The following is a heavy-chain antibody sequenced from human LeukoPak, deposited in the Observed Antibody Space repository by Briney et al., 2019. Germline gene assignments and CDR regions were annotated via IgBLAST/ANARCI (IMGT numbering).Heavy chain of an antibody. D-gene: IGHD2-2*01. J-gene: IGHJ5*02. CDR1: GGSFGGYY. V-gene: IGHV4-34*01. CDR2: INHSGST. Sequence: KPSETLPLTCAVYGGSFGGYYWSWIRQPPGKGLEWIGEINHSGSTNYNPSLKSRVTISVDTSKNQFSLKLSSVTAADTAVYYCARDERDCSSTSCYWGNWFDPWGQGTLVTVSS. CDR3: ARDERDCSSTSCYWGNWFDP.